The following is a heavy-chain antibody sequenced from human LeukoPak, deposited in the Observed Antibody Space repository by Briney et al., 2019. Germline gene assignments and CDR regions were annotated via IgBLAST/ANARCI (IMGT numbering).Heavy chain of an antibody. CDR3: ARDRVVRGVIITYAFDI. D-gene: IGHD3-10*01. Sequence: PSETLSLTCAVYGGSFSGFYWNWIRQPPGKGLEWIGEIYHSGSTNYNPSLKSRVTISVDKSKNQFSLKLSSVTAADTAVYYCARDRVVRGVIITYAFDIWGQGTMVTVSS. CDR2: IYHSGST. CDR1: GGSFSGFY. J-gene: IGHJ3*02. V-gene: IGHV4-34*01.